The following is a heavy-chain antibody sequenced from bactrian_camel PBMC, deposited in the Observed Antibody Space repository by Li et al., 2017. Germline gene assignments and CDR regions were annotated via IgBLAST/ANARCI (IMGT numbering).Heavy chain of an antibody. J-gene: IGHJ4*01. CDR2: IWNVGGSV. CDR1: GNIDSRTN. Sequence: HVQLVESGGGSVQAGGSLTLSCAASGNIDSRTNMGWFRQAPGKQREGVAAIWNVGGSVDVAASVKGRFTISVDNAKNTVYLQLNSLKTEDAAKYYCARVGAYSGLDYWGQGTQVTVS. V-gene: IGHV3S54*01. D-gene: IGHD4*01. CDR3: ARVGAYSGLDY.